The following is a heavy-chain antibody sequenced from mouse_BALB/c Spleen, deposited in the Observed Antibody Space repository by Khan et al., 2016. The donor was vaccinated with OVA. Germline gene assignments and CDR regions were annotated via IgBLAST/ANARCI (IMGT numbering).Heavy chain of an antibody. V-gene: IGHV1-7*01. D-gene: IGHD1-1*01. CDR1: GYTFTSYW. J-gene: IGHJ4*01. CDR2: INPSTGYS. CDR3: ASCGEFYYGSSGCAMDY. Sequence: VQLQESGAELAKPGASVKMSCKASGYTFTSYWMHWVKQRPGQGLEWIGYINPSTGYSEYNQKFKDKATLTADKSYSTAYMQLSSLTSEDSAVYYCASCGEFYYGSSGCAMDYCGRGASVTVSS.